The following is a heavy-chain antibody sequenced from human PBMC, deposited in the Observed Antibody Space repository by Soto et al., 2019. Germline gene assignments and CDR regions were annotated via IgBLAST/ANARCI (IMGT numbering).Heavy chain of an antibody. V-gene: IGHV4-4*02. Sequence: PSQPLSLTCAVSGGSIISSNWWSWVRQPAGKGLEWIGEIYHSGSTNYNPSLKSRVAISLDTSKNQFSLRLNSVTAADTAVYYCARSSIEPRVFMYPFDSWGQGTLVIVSS. CDR3: ARSSIEPRVFMYPFDS. CDR1: GGSIISSNW. CDR2: IYHSGST. J-gene: IGHJ4*02. D-gene: IGHD6-6*01.